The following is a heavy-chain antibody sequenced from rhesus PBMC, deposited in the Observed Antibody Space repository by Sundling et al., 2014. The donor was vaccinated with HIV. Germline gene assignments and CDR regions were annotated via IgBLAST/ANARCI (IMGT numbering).Heavy chain of an antibody. D-gene: IGHD6-13*01. CDR3: ARDKGSWSFDY. V-gene: IGHV1S2*01. CDR2: INPKNGNT. Sequence: QVQLLQSGAEVKKPGSSVKVSCKASGYTFTDYFIHWVRQAPRQGLEWVGWINPKNGNTKYAQNFQGRVTMTRDTSTSTVYMELSSLRSDDTAVYYCARDKGSWSFDYVGPGSPGHRLL. J-gene: IGHJ4*01. CDR1: GYTFTDYF.